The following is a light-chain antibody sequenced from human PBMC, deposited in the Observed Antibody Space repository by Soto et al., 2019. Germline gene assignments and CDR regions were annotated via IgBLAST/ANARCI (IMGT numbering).Light chain of an antibody. V-gene: IGKV4-1*01. CDR2: WAS. J-gene: IGKJ1*01. Sequence: DIVMTQSPDSLAVSLGERATINCKSSQSVLYSSNNKNYLAWYQQKPGQPPKLLISWASTREFGVPDRFSGSGSGTDFTLTINTLQAEDVAVYYCQQYYSTPQTFGKGTKVEIK. CDR1: QSVLYSSNNKNY. CDR3: QQYYSTPQT.